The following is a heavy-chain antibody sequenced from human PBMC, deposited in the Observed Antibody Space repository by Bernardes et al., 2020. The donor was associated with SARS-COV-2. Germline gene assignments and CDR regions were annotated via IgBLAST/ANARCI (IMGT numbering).Heavy chain of an antibody. CDR2: ISGSAGST. CDR3: ATSFIVAVVTATDY. J-gene: IGHJ4*02. D-gene: IGHD2-15*01. Sequence: SLRLSCAASGYSFSSYAMTWVRQAPGKGLEWVSAISGSAGSTYYADSLKGRFTISRDNSKNTLYLQMNSLRAEDTAVYYCATSFIVAVVTATDYWGQGTLVTVSS. V-gene: IGHV3-23*01. CDR1: GYSFSSYA.